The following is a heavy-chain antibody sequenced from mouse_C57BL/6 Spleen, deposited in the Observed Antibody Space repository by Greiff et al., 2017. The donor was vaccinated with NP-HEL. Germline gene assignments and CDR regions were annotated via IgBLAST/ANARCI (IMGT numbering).Heavy chain of an antibody. CDR2: INPNNGGT. CDR1: GYTFTDYN. CDR3: ARRYYDYDLDY. D-gene: IGHD2-4*01. J-gene: IGHJ2*01. Sequence: VQLKQSGPELVKPGASVKIPCKASGYTFTDYNMDWVKQSHGKSLEWIGDINPNNGGTIYNQKFKGKATLTVDKSSSTAYMELRSLTSEDTAVYYCARRYYDYDLDYWGQGTTLTVSS. V-gene: IGHV1-18*01.